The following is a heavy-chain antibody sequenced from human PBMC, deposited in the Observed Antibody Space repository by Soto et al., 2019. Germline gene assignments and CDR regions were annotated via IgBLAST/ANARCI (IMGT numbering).Heavy chain of an antibody. V-gene: IGHV3-23*01. D-gene: IGHD2-2*01. CDR1: GFTFSSYA. CDR2: NSGSGGST. J-gene: IGHJ4*02. Sequence: GGSLSLSCAASGFTFSSYAMSWVRQAPGKGLEWVSANSGSGGSTYYADSVKGRFTISRDNSKNTLYLQMNSLRAKDTAVYYCAKDDWIPAAMVPIDYWGQGTLVTVSS. CDR3: AKDDWIPAAMVPIDY.